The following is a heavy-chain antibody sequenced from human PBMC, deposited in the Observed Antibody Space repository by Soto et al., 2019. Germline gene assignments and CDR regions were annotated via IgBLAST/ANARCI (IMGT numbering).Heavy chain of an antibody. CDR3: AKPRSRLQWPPFDP. CDR2: ISPDGSNK. V-gene: IGHV3-30*18. Sequence: QVKLVESGGGVVQPGRSLRLSCAASGFTFSSYGMHWVRQAPGKGLEWVAVISPDGSNKDYADSVKGRFTISRDNSKNTLYLQMNRLRVEGTAVYYCAKPRSRLQWPPFDPWGHGTLVTVSS. CDR1: GFTFSSYG. D-gene: IGHD6-19*01. J-gene: IGHJ5*02.